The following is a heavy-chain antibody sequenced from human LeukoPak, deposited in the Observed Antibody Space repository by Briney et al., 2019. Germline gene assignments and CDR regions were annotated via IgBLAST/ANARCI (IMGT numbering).Heavy chain of an antibody. CDR1: GGSISSGGYY. CDR3: ARGPFVRSPLYFDY. D-gene: IGHD3-3*01. CDR2: IYYSGST. J-gene: IGHJ4*02. V-gene: IGHV4-31*03. Sequence: SETLSLSCTVSGGSISSGGYYWSWIRQHPVKGLEWIGNIYYSGSTYYNPSLKSRVTISVDTTKNQFSLRLSSVTAADTAVYHCARGPFVRSPLYFDYWGQGTLVTVSS.